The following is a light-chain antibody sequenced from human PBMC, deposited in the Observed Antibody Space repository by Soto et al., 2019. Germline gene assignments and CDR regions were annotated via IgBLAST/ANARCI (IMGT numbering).Light chain of an antibody. CDR1: QSVSSY. J-gene: IGKJ1*01. V-gene: IGKV3-11*01. Sequence: EIVLTQSPATLSLSPGERATLSCRVSQSVSSYLAWYQQEPGQAPRLLIYDASNRATGIPARFSGSGSGTDFTLTISSLEPEDFAVYYCQQRSNWPPTFGQGTKVEIK. CDR3: QQRSNWPPT. CDR2: DAS.